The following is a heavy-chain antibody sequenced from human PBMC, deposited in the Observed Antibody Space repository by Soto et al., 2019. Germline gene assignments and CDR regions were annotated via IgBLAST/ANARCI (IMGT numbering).Heavy chain of an antibody. CDR1: GYSFTSLD. D-gene: IGHD1-26*01. CDR2: MQPITGRK. J-gene: IGHJ4*02. CDR3: ARGVSAGVDY. Sequence: QVQLVQSGAEVREPGASVKVSCKASGYSFTSLDINWVRQTAGQGLEWMGWMQPITGRKGYAQKFQGRVTMTRDTSINTAYMELTTLTSDDTAFYYCARGVSAGVDYWGQGTLVTVSS. V-gene: IGHV1-8*01.